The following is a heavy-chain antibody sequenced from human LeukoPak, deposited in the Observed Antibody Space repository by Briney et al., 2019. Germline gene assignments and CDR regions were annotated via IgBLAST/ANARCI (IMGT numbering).Heavy chain of an antibody. Sequence: GASVKVSCKASGGTFSSYAINWVRQAPGQGLEWMGRIIPIFGIANYAQKFQGRVTITADKSTSTAYMELSSLRSEDTAVYYCARYGADYYDSSGNFDYWGQGTLVTVSS. CDR1: GGTFSSYA. CDR2: IIPIFGIA. V-gene: IGHV1-69*04. D-gene: IGHD3-22*01. J-gene: IGHJ4*02. CDR3: ARYGADYYDSSGNFDY.